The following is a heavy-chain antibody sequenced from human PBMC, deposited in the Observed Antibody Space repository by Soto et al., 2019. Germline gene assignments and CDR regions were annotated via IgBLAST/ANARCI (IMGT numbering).Heavy chain of an antibody. V-gene: IGHV3-23*01. CDR3: AKDRDGAAAGPTKFYGMDV. Sequence: EVQLLESGGGLVQPGGSLRLSCAASGFTFSSYAMSWVRQAPGKGLEWVSVISGSGDSTYYADSVRGRFTXSRDNSKXXXXXXXXXXXXXDXAVYYCAKDRDGAAAGPTKFYGMDVWGQGTTVTVSS. D-gene: IGHD6-13*01. CDR2: ISGSGDST. CDR1: GFTFSSYA. J-gene: IGHJ6*02.